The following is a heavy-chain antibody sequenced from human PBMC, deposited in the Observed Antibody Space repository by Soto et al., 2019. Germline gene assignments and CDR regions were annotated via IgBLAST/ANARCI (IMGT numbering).Heavy chain of an antibody. Sequence: AGSLRLSGADSGFTVSSYELNWVRQAPGKGLEWVSYISSSGSTIYYADSVKGRFTISRDNAKNSLYLQMNSLRAEDTAVYYCARDLVPFNSGSYFDYWGQGTLVTVSS. CDR3: ARDLVPFNSGSYFDY. CDR2: ISSSGSTI. V-gene: IGHV3-48*03. D-gene: IGHD1-26*01. J-gene: IGHJ4*02. CDR1: GFTVSSYE.